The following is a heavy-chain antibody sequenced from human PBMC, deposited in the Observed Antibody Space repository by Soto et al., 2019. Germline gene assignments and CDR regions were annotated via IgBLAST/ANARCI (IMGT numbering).Heavy chain of an antibody. CDR1: GGSFSGYY. D-gene: IGHD3-3*01. V-gene: IGHV4-34*01. Sequence: SETLSLTCAVYGGSFSGYYWSWIRQPPGKGLEWIGEINHSGSTNYNPSLKSRVTISVDTSKNQFSLKLSSVTAADTAVYYCARGRYYDFWSGYSTGKKPYYYYYYMDVWGKGTAVTVSS. CDR2: INHSGST. J-gene: IGHJ6*03. CDR3: ARGRYYDFWSGYSTGKKPYYYYYYMDV.